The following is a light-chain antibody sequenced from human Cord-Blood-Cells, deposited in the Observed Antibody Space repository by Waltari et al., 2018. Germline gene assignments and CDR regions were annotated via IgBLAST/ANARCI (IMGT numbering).Light chain of an antibody. V-gene: IGLV2-14*01. CDR3: SSYTSSSTFNWV. J-gene: IGLJ3*02. CDR2: DVS. Sequence: QSALTQPASVSGSPGQSITISCTGTSSDVGGYNYVSWYQQTPGKAPKLMIYDVSKRPSGGSNRFSGSKSGNTASLTISGLQAEDEADYYCSSYTSSSTFNWVFGGGTKLTVL. CDR1: SSDVGGYNY.